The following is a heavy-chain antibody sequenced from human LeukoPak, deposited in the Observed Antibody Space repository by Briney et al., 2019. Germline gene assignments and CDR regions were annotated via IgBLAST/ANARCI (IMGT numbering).Heavy chain of an antibody. CDR3: AGLGVMVLVYQSES. J-gene: IGHJ1*01. CDR1: GGSISSYY. V-gene: IGHV4-59*12. D-gene: IGHD2-8*01. Sequence: SETLSLTCTVSGGSISSYYWSWIRQPPGKGLEWIGYIYYSGSTNYNPSLKSRVTISVDTSKNQFSLKLTSVTAADSAVYYCAGLGVMVLVYQSESWGQGTPVTVS. CDR2: IYYSGST.